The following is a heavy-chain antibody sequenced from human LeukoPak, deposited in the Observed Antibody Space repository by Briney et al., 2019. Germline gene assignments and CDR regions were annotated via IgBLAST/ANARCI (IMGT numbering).Heavy chain of an antibody. CDR1: GFTVSSNY. Sequence: GGSLRLSCAASGFTVSSNYMSWVRQAPGKGLEWVSVIYSGGSTYYADSVKGRFTISRDNSKNTLYLQMSSLRAEDTAVYYCARALQTPYYYYYYGMDVWGQGTTVTVSS. V-gene: IGHV3-66*01. CDR2: IYSGGST. CDR3: ARALQTPYYYYYYGMDV. J-gene: IGHJ6*02.